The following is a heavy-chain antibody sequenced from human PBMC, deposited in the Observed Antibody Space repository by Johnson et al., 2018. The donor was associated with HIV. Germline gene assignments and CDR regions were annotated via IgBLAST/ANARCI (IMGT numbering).Heavy chain of an antibody. CDR3: AKDPGWFGEPGDAFDI. V-gene: IGHV3-23*04. Sequence: VQLVESGGGLVQPGGSLRLSCAASGFTFSSYAMSWVRQAPGKGLEWVSAISGSGGRTYYADSVKGRFTISRDNSKNTLYLQMNSLRAEDTAVYYCAKDPGWFGEPGDAFDIWGQGTMVTVSS. CDR2: ISGSGGRT. CDR1: GFTFSSYA. D-gene: IGHD3-10*01. J-gene: IGHJ3*02.